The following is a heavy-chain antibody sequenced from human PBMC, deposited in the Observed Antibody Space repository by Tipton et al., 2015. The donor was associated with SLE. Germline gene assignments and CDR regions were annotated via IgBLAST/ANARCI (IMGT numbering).Heavy chain of an antibody. V-gene: IGHV3-7*01. CDR2: IKQDGSEK. J-gene: IGHJ4*02. CDR3: ARALYVAREFDY. D-gene: IGHD5-12*01. CDR1: GFTFSSYW. Sequence: SLRLSCVASGFTFSSYWMSWVRQAPGKGLEWVANIKQDGSEKYYVDSVKGRFTISRDNAKNSLYLQMNSLRAEDTAVYYCARALYVAREFDYWGQGTLVTVSS.